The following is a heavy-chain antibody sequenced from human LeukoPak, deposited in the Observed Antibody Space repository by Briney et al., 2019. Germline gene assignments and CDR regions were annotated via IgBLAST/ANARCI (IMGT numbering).Heavy chain of an antibody. CDR2: INPSGGST. J-gene: IGHJ4*02. CDR1: GYTFTSHY. D-gene: IGHD2-21*01. V-gene: IGHV1-46*01. CDR3: ARGPGCAGGGDCYYFDY. Sequence: GASVKVSCKASGYTFTSHYMHWVRQAPGQGLEWMGIINPSGGSTSYAQKFQGRVTMTRDTSTSTVYMELSSLRSEDTAVYYCARGPGCAGGGDCYYFDYWGQGTLVTVSS.